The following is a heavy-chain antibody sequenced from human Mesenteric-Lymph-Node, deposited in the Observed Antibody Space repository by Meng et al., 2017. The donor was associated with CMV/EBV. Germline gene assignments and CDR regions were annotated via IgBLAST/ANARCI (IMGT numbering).Heavy chain of an antibody. V-gene: IGHV3-33*06. CDR1: GFTFSSYG. J-gene: IGHJ6*02. Sequence: GGSLRLSCAASGFTFSSYGMHWVRQAPGKGLEWVAVIWYDGSNKYYADSVKGRFTISRDNSKNTLYLQMNSLRAEDTAVYYCAKEISTPYCSSTSCYYYYYYGMDVWGQGTTVTVSS. CDR2: IWYDGSNK. D-gene: IGHD2-2*01. CDR3: AKEISTPYCSSTSCYYYYYYGMDV.